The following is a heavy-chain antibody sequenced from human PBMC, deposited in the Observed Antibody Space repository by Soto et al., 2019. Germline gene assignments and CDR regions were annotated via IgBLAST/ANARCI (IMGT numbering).Heavy chain of an antibody. J-gene: IGHJ4*02. CDR3: ARVYCSGGSCYSPGHIDY. Sequence: QVQLQESGPGLVKPSQTLSLTCTVSGGSISSGDYYWSWIRQPPGKGLEWIGYIYYSGSTYYNPSLKSRVTISVDTSKNQFSLKLSSVTAADTAVYYCARVYCSGGSCYSPGHIDYWGQGTLVTVSS. CDR2: IYYSGST. V-gene: IGHV4-30-4*01. CDR1: GGSISSGDYY. D-gene: IGHD2-15*01.